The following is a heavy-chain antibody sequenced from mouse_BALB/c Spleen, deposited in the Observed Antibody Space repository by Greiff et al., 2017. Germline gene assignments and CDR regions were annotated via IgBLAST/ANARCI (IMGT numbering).Heavy chain of an antibody. J-gene: IGHJ2*01. CDR3: ARVGGYFYFDY. V-gene: IGHV3-5*02. Sequence: EVQLQESGPGLVKPSQTVSLTCTVTGISITTGNYRWSWIRQFPGNKLEWIGYIYYSGTITYNPSLTSRTTITRDTSKNQFFLEMNSLTAEDTATYYCARVGGYFYFDYWGQGTTLTVSS. CDR2: IYYSGTI. D-gene: IGHD1-1*01. CDR1: GISITTGNYR.